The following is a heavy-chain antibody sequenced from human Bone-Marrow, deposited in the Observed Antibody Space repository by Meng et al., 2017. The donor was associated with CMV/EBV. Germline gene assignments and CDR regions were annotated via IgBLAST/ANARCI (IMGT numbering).Heavy chain of an antibody. CDR3: ASDYYDSSGYPN. J-gene: IGHJ4*02. CDR2: ISSSGSTI. V-gene: IGHV3-11*01. CDR1: GFTFSDYY. Sequence: GESLMISCAASGFTFSDYYMSWIRQAPGKGLEWVSYISSSGSTIYYADSVKGRFTISRDNAKNSLYLQMNSLRAEDTAVYYCASDYYDSSGYPNWGQGTLVTVSS. D-gene: IGHD3-22*01.